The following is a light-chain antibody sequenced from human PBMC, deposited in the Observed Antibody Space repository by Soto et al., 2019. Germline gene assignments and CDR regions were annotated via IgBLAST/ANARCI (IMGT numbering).Light chain of an antibody. CDR3: QQSGTSPGT. J-gene: IGKJ2*01. Sequence: EIVMTQSPGTLSLSPGERATLSCRASQSVTSSYLAWFQHKPGQAPKLLIYGASSRATGIPDRFSGSGSGTDFTLIINRLEPEDFAVYYCQQSGTSPGTFGQGTKVEMK. CDR2: GAS. V-gene: IGKV3-20*01. CDR1: QSVTSSY.